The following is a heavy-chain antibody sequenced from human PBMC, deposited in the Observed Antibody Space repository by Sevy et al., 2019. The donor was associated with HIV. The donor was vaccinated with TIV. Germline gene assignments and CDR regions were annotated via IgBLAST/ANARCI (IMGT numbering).Heavy chain of an antibody. J-gene: IGHJ6*02. CDR3: ARGGGFSDEGMDV. D-gene: IGHD1-26*01. CDR2: IYYSGST. Sequence: SETLSLTCTVSAGSISPYYWNWIRQPPGKGLEWIGYIYYSGSTNYNPSLRSRVTISVDTSKTHFSLKLGSVTAADTAVYFCARGGGFSDEGMDVWGQGTTVTVSS. CDR1: AGSISPYY. V-gene: IGHV4-59*01.